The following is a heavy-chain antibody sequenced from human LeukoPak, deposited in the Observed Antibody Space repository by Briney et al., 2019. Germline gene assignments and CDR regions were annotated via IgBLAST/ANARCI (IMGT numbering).Heavy chain of an antibody. CDR1: GFTFSNYW. Sequence: GGSLRLSCAASGFTFSNYWMSWVRQAPGKGLEWVANIKQDESEKYYVDSVKGRFTISRDNAKNSLYLQMNSLRAEDTAVYYCAREIYGEDFFDYWGQGTLVTVSS. CDR3: AREIYGEDFFDY. J-gene: IGHJ4*02. CDR2: IKQDESEK. V-gene: IGHV3-7*01. D-gene: IGHD3-10*01.